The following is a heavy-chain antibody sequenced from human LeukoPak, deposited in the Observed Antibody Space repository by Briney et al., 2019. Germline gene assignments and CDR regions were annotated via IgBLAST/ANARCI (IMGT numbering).Heavy chain of an antibody. Sequence: SETLSLTCTVSGGSISSYYWSWIRQPPGKGLEWIGYIYYSGSTNYNPSLKSRVTISVDTSKNQFSLKLSSVTAADTAVYYCARKGILVRDPLDYWGQGTLVTVSS. CDR1: GGSISSYY. CDR3: ARKGILVRDPLDY. D-gene: IGHD5-24*01. CDR2: IYYSGST. J-gene: IGHJ4*02. V-gene: IGHV4-59*01.